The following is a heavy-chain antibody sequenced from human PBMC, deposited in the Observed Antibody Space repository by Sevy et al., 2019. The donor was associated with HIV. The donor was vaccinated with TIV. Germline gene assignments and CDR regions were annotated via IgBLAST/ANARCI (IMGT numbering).Heavy chain of an antibody. V-gene: IGHV1-18*01. J-gene: IGHJ4*02. CDR2: ISTYNDDT. D-gene: IGHD3-10*01. CDR1: GYTFTSHG. CDR3: ARDLPPLDYYGSGSYYTSDY. Sequence: ASVKVSCKASGYTFTSHGISWVRQAPGQGLEWVGWISTYNDDTKYAQKVQGRVTMTTDTSTTTVFMDLRSLRSDDTAIYYGARDLPPLDYYGSGSYYTSDYWGQGTLVTVSS.